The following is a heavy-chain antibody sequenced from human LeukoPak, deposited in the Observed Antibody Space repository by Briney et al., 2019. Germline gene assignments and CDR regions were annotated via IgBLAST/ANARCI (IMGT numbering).Heavy chain of an antibody. J-gene: IGHJ4*02. CDR1: GLTFSAYY. Sequence: PGGSPRLSCAASGLTFSAYYMSWIRQAPGKGLEWVSYISSSSSYTNYADSVKGRFTISRDNAKNSLYLQMNSLRAEDTAVYYCVGSGSYSTYNHAITLYYFDYWGQGTLVTVSS. CDR2: ISSSSSYT. D-gene: IGHD3-10*01. V-gene: IGHV3-11*03. CDR3: VGSGSYSTYNHAITLYYFDY.